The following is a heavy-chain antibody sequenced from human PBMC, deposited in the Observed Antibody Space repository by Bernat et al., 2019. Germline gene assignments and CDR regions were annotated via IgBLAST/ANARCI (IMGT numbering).Heavy chain of an antibody. CDR3: ARDTYYEGSGFYPY. J-gene: IGHJ4*02. V-gene: IGHV3-48*02. CDR1: GFPFSSYS. D-gene: IGHD3-22*01. Sequence: EVQLVESGGALVQPGGSLRLSCAASGFPFSSYSMNWVRQAPGKGLEWVSYISRSSSTIFYADSVKGRFTISRDNAQNSLYLQMNSLRDEDTAVYYCARDTYYEGSGFYPYWGQGTLVTVSS. CDR2: ISRSSSTI.